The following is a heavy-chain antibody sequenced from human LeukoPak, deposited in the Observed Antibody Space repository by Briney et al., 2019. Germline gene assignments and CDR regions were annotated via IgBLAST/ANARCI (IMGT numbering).Heavy chain of an antibody. V-gene: IGHV3-7*01. CDR2: IKQDGSEK. D-gene: IGHD6-19*01. Sequence: GGSLRLSCAASGLTFSSYWMSWVRQAPGKGLEWVANIKQDGSEKYYVDSVKGRFTISRDNAKNSLYLQMNSLRAEDTAVYYCARDLPGSSGWLMNWFDPWGQGTLVTVSS. CDR1: GLTFSSYW. CDR3: ARDLPGSSGWLMNWFDP. J-gene: IGHJ5*02.